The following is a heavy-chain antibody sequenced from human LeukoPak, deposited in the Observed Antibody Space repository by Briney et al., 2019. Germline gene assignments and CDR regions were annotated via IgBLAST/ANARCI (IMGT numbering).Heavy chain of an antibody. V-gene: IGHV3-23*01. CDR2: FSGSGGST. CDR1: GFTFSSYA. D-gene: IGHD3-22*01. CDR3: AKSGGSSRPRITMIVVGWVDY. J-gene: IGHJ4*02. Sequence: PGGSLRLSCAASGFTFSSYAMSWVRQAPGKGLECISGFSGSGGSTYYADSVKGRFTISRDNSKNTLYLQMNSLRAEDTAVYYCAKSGGSSRPRITMIVVGWVDYWGQGTLVTVSS.